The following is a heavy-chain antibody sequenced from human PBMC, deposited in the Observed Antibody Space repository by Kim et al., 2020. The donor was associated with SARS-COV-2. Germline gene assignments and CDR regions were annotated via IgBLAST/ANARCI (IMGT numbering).Heavy chain of an antibody. D-gene: IGHD1-26*01. V-gene: IGHV3-11*01. CDR2: ISSSGSTI. Sequence: GGSLRLSCAASGFTFSDYYMSWIRQAPGKGLEWVSYISSSGSTIYYADSVKGRFTISRDNAKNSLYLQMNSLRAEDTAVYYCAREDVGATPSAFDIWGPGTIGTVSS. CDR3: AREDVGATPSAFDI. CDR1: GFTFSDYY. J-gene: IGHJ3*02.